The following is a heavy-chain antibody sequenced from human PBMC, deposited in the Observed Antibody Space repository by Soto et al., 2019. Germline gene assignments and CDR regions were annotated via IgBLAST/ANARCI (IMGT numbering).Heavy chain of an antibody. Sequence: SETLSLTCTVSGGSISSSSYYWGWIRQPPGKGLEWIGSIYYSGSTYYNPSLKSRVTISVDTSKNSLYLQMNSLRAEDTAVYYCARDRGGAADDYWGQGTLVTVSS. CDR3: ARDRGGAADDY. CDR2: IYYSGST. D-gene: IGHD6-13*01. J-gene: IGHJ4*02. V-gene: IGHV4-39*02. CDR1: GGSISSSSYY.